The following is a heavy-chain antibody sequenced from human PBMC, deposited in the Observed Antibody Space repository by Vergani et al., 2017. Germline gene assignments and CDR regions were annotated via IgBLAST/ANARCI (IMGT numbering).Heavy chain of an antibody. V-gene: IGHV4-31*03. CDR1: GGSISSGGYY. CDR3: ARDRRGYGCNSRIPLDAFDI. CDR2: IYYSGST. Sequence: QVQLQESGPGLVKPSQTLSLTCTVSGGSISSGGYYWSWIRQHPGKGLEWIGYIYYSGSTYYNPSLKSRVTISVDTSKNQFSLKLSSVTAADTAVYYCARDRRGYGCNSRIPLDAFDIWGQGTMVTVSS. D-gene: IGHD4-23*01. J-gene: IGHJ3*02.